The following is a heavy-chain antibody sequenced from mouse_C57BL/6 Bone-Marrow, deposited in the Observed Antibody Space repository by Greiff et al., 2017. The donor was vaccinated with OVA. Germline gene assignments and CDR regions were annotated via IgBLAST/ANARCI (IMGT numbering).Heavy chain of an antibody. Sequence: EVKLQESGPGLVKPSQSLSLTCSVTGYSITSGYYWNWIRQFPGNKLEWMGYISYDGSNNYNPSLKNRISITRDTSKNQFFLKLNSVTTEDTATYYCARGVATSSLDYWGQGTSVTVSS. V-gene: IGHV3-6*01. D-gene: IGHD1-1*01. CDR2: ISYDGSN. CDR1: GYSITSGYY. CDR3: ARGVATSSLDY. J-gene: IGHJ4*01.